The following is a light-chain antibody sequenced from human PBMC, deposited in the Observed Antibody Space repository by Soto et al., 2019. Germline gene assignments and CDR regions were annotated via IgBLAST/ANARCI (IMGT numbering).Light chain of an antibody. J-gene: IGLJ3*02. CDR2: RNN. CDR1: NSNIGNKY. CDR3: AAWDDGVGGPA. Sequence: QSALTQPPSASGTAGQRVTISCSGSNSNIGNKYVYWYQQLPGTAPKLLMYRNNHRPSGVPDRFSGSKSGTSAFLAISGLRSEDEADYYCAAWDDGVGGPAFGGGTKLTVL. V-gene: IGLV1-47*01.